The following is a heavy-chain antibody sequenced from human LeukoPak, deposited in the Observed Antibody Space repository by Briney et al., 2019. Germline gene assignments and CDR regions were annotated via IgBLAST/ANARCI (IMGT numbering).Heavy chain of an antibody. CDR1: GGSISSSSYY. D-gene: IGHD3-3*01. J-gene: IGHJ3*02. CDR3: ARDLLEWSTAFDI. CDR2: IYYSGST. Sequence: SETLSLTCTVSGGSISSSSYYWGWIRQPPGKGLEWIGSIYYSGSTYYNPSLKSRVTISVDTSKNQFSLKLSSVTAADTAVYYCARDLLEWSTAFDIWGQGTMVTVSS. V-gene: IGHV4-39*02.